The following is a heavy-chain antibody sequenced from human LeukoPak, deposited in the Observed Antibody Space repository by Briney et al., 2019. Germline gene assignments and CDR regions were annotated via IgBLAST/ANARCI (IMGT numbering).Heavy chain of an antibody. CDR2: INAGNGNT. D-gene: IGHD4-17*01. CDR3: AREAGYGDHAYYY. Sequence: GASVKVSCKASGYTFTSYYMHWVRQAPGQRLEWMGWINAGNGNTKYSQKFQGRVTITRDTSASTAYMELSSLRSEDTAVYYCAREAGYGDHAYYYWGQGTLVTVSS. J-gene: IGHJ4*02. V-gene: IGHV1-3*01. CDR1: GYTFTSYY.